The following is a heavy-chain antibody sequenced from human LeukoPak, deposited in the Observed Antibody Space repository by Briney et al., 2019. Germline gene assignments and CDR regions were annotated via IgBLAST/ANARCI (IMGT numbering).Heavy chain of an antibody. CDR1: GFTFSSYG. D-gene: IGHD6-13*01. Sequence: GGSLRLSCAASGFTFSSYGMYWVRQAPGKGLEWVAVISYDGSNKYYADSVKGGFTISRDNSKNTLYLQMNSLRAEDTAVYYCALNIAAASPNYYYYGMDVWGQGTTVTVSS. V-gene: IGHV3-30*03. CDR2: ISYDGSNK. J-gene: IGHJ6*02. CDR3: ALNIAAASPNYYYYGMDV.